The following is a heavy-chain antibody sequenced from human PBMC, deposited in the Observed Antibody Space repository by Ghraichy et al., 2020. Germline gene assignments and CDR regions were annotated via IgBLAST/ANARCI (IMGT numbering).Heavy chain of an antibody. CDR1: GFTFSNYW. J-gene: IGHJ4*02. CDR3: ARGPQYCGRDCYNYFDS. V-gene: IGHV3-7*03. Sequence: AGSLRLSCAASGFTFSNYWMSWVRQAPGKGLEWVANIDQIGSEKSYVDSVKGRLTISRDNAQNSLFLQINGLRAEDTAVYYCARGPQYCGRDCYNYFDSWGQGTLVTVSS. CDR2: IDQIGSEK. D-gene: IGHD2-21*01.